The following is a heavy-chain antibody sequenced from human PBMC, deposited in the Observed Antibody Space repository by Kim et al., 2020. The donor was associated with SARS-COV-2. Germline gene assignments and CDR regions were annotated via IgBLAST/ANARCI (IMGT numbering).Heavy chain of an antibody. CDR3: ARDPLLVPWRVFHGMDV. J-gene: IGHJ6*02. Sequence: ASVKVSCKASGYTFTSYYMHWVRQAPGQGLEWMGIINPSGGSTSYAQKFQGRVTMTRDTSTSTVYMELSSLRSEDTAVYYCARDPLLVPWRVFHGMDVWGQGTTVTVSS. D-gene: IGHD2-2*01. CDR2: INPSGGST. CDR1: GYTFTSYY. V-gene: IGHV1-46*01.